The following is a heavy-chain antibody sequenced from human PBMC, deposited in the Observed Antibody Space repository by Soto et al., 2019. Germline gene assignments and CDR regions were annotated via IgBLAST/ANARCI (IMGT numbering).Heavy chain of an antibody. V-gene: IGHV3-33*01. CDR1: GFTFSSYG. CDR2: IWYDGSNK. Sequence: GGSLRPSCAASGFTFSSYGMHWVRQAPGKGLEWVAVIWYDGSNKYYADSVKGRFTTSRDNSKNTLYLQMNSLRAEDTAVYYCARNFGSGSYPPPGRSHYGMDVWGQGTTVTVSS. D-gene: IGHD3-10*01. CDR3: ARNFGSGSYPPPGRSHYGMDV. J-gene: IGHJ6*02.